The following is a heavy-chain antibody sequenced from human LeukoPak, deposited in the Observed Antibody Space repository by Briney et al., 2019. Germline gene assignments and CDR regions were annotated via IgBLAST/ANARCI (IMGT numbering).Heavy chain of an antibody. V-gene: IGHV3-7*01. CDR3: ARGETMDV. CDR2: INEDGSEK. Sequence: GGSLRLSCVALEFSFETYWMSWVRQAPGKGPEWVANINEDGSEKHYVGSVRGRFTISRDNADNSLHLQMNSLRLEDMAVYYCARGETMDVWGKGTTVTVSS. CDR1: EFSFETYW. D-gene: IGHD5-24*01. J-gene: IGHJ6*03.